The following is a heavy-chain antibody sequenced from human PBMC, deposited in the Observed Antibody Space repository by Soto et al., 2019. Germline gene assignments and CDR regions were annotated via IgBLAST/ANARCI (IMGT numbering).Heavy chain of an antibody. CDR1: GFTFSNAW. J-gene: IGHJ6*03. CDR2: IKSKTDGGTT. D-gene: IGHD2-2*01. CDR3: TTARPQGVPGLYCYCDMDV. V-gene: IGHV3-15*01. Sequence: EVQLVESGGGLVKPGGSLRLSCAASGFTFSNAWMSWVRQAPGKGLEWVGRIKSKTDGGTTDYAARVKGRFTISRDESKNTRYRQMNSLITDDTAVYYCTTARPQGVPGLYCYCDMDVWGKGTTVTVSS.